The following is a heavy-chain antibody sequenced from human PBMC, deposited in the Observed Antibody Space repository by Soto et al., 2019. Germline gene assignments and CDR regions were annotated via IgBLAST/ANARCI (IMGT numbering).Heavy chain of an antibody. D-gene: IGHD1-1*01. J-gene: IGHJ3*02. V-gene: IGHV4-34*01. CDR1: GGFVSSGSYY. CDR2: MSHSGGT. Sequence: QVQLQQWGAGLLKPSETLSLTCAVYGGFVSSGSYYWSWIRQPPGKGLEWIGEMSHSGGTHFNPYLKSRVTLSVDTSKNQFSRKMSSVTAADTALYYCARVERGTATTVVDAFDIWGPGTMVTVSS. CDR3: ARVERGTATTVVDAFDI.